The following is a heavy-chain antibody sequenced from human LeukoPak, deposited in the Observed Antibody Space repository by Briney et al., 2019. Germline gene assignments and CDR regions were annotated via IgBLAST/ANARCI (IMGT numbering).Heavy chain of an antibody. D-gene: IGHD2-21*02. CDR3: ARHGARRVVVTAKFDY. Sequence: GESLKISCKGSGYSFTCYWIGWVRQMPGKGLEWMRSIYPSDSDTIYSPSFQGQVTISADKSINTAYLQWSSLKASDTATYYCARHGARRVVVTAKFDYWGQGTLVTVSS. CDR1: GYSFTCYW. V-gene: IGHV5-51*01. CDR2: IYPSDSDT. J-gene: IGHJ4*02.